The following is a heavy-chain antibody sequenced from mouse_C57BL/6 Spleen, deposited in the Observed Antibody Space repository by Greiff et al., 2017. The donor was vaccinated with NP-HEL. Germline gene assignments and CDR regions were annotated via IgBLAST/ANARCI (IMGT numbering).Heavy chain of an antibody. CDR2: IWRGGST. D-gene: IGHD2-5*01. CDR3: AKNSGSNYFYFDY. CDR1: GFSLTSYG. J-gene: IGHJ2*01. V-gene: IGHV2-5*01. Sequence: VQLQQSGPGLVQPSQSLSITCTVSGFSLTSYGVHWVRQSPGKGLEWLGVIWRGGSTDYNAAFMSRLSITKDNSKSQVFFKMNSLQADDTAIYYCAKNSGSNYFYFDYWGQGTTLTVSS.